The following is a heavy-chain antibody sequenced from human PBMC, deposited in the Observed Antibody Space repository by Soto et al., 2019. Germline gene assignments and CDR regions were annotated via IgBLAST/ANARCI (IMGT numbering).Heavy chain of an antibody. J-gene: IGHJ4*02. CDR2: IYFSGST. D-gene: IGHD5-18*01. CDR1: GGSVSRGPYY. V-gene: IGHV4-61*01. Sequence: PSETLSLTCAVSGGSVSRGPYYYSWIRQPPGKGLEWIGYIYFSGSTNYNPSLKSRVTISLDTSKNQFSLKLSSVTAADTAVYYCARRRKTWIQLWGPFDYWGQGTLVTVSS. CDR3: ARRRKTWIQLWGPFDY.